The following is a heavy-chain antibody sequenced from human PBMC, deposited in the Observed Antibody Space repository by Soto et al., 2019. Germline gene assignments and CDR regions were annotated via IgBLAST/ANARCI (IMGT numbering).Heavy chain of an antibody. V-gene: IGHV1-2*04. D-gene: IGHD6-6*01. J-gene: IGHJ6*03. CDR1: GYTFTGYY. Sequence: QVPLVQSGAEVKKPGASVKVSCKASGYTFTGYYMHWVRQAPGQGLEWMGWINPNSGGTNYAQKFQGWVTMTRDTSISTAYMELSRLRSDDTAVYYCARDLRRSSSPGGEYYYYYMDVWGKGTTVTVSS. CDR2: INPNSGGT. CDR3: ARDLRRSSSPGGEYYYYYMDV.